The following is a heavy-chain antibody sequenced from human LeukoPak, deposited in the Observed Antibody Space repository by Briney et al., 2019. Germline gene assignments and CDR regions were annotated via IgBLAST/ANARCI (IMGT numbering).Heavy chain of an antibody. CDR3: ARELRNYVILTGYYNVRGNFDY. J-gene: IGHJ4*02. CDR2: IIPNSGHT. V-gene: IGHV1-2*06. CDR1: GYTFTGYY. Sequence: ASVTLSCMASGYTFTGYYMHWVRQAPGQGREWMGRIIPNSGHTNYAQKFQGRVTMTRETSISTAYMELSRLRSDDTAVYYCARELRNYVILTGYYNVRGNFDYWGEGTLVTVSS. D-gene: IGHD3-9*01.